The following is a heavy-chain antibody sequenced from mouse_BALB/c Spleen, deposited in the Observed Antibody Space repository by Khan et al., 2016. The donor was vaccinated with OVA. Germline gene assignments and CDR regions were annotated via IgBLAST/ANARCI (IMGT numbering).Heavy chain of an antibody. CDR2: LSSGGSYP. CDR3: TRLAYYYNSGGFAY. Sequence: EVELVESGGDLVKPGGPLKLSCAASGFTFSTYGMSWVRQTPDQRLEWVAPLSSGGSYPYYPASVKGRFTISRDHAKNTLYLQMSSLKSEDTARYYCTRLAYYYNSGGFAYWGQGTLVTVSA. CDR1: GFTFSTYG. D-gene: IGHD1-1*01. J-gene: IGHJ3*01. V-gene: IGHV5-6*01.